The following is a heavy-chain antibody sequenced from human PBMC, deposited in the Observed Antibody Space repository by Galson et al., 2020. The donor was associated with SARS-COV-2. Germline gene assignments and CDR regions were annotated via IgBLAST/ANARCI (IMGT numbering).Heavy chain of an antibody. V-gene: IGHV1-18*01. CDR3: ARTMVRGVIALYYYGMDV. J-gene: IGHJ6*02. CDR2: ISAYNGNT. D-gene: IGHD3-10*01. Sequence: ASVKVSCKASGYTFTSYGISWVRQAPGQGLEWMGWISAYNGNTNYAQKLKGRVTMTTDTSTSTAYMELRSLRSDDTAVYYCARTMVRGVIALYYYGMDVWGQGTTVTVSS. CDR1: GYTFTSYG.